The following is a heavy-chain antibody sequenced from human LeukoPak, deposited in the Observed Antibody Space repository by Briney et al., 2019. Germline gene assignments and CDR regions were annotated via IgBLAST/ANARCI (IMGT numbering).Heavy chain of an antibody. CDR3: AREEGSYYGMDV. CDR1: GFTFSSYR. Sequence: GGSQRVPCAASGFTFSSYRMKWVRQAPGKGLEWVASISSSGSYIYYVDSVKGRFTISRDNAKNSLYLQMNSLRAEDTAVYYCAREEGSYYGMDVWGQGTTVTVSS. V-gene: IGHV3-21*01. J-gene: IGHJ6*02. CDR2: ISSSGSYI.